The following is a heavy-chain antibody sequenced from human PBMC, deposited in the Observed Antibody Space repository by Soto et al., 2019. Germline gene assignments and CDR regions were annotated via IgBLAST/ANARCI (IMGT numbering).Heavy chain of an antibody. CDR3: ARNIVVVPAAMGWFDP. V-gene: IGHV4-31*03. J-gene: IGHJ5*02. CDR1: GGSISSGGYY. Sequence: SETLSLTCTVSGGSISSGGYYWSWIRQHPGKGLEWIGYIYYSGSTYYNPSLKSRVTISVDTSKNQFSLKLSSVTAADTAVYYCARNIVVVPAAMGWFDPWGQGTMVTVSS. D-gene: IGHD2-2*01. CDR2: IYYSGST.